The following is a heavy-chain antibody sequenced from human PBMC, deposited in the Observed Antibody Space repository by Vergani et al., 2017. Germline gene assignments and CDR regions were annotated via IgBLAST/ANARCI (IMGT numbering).Heavy chain of an antibody. CDR1: GFTFSSYA. V-gene: IGHV3-30-3*01. Sequence: QVQLVESGGGVVQPGRSLRLSCAASGFTFSSYAMHWVRQAPGKGLEWVAVISYDGSNKYYADSVKGRFTISRDNSKNTLYLQMNSLRAEDTAVYYCARGWLWSGYLDYWGQGTLVTVSS. CDR3: ARGWLWSGYLDY. D-gene: IGHD3-3*01. J-gene: IGHJ4*02. CDR2: ISYDGSNK.